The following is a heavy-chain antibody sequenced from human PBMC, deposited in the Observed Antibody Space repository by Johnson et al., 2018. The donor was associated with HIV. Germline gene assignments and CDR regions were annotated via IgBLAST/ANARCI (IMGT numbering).Heavy chain of an antibody. J-gene: IGHJ3*02. CDR2: ISYDGSNK. D-gene: IGHD6-13*01. CDR1: GFTFDDYG. CDR3: ARDARYSRSWPDAFDI. Sequence: QVQLVESGGGVVRPGGSLRLSCAASGFTFDDYGMSWVRQAPGKGLAWVAVISYDGSNKYYADSVKGRFTISRDNSKNTLYLQMNSLRPEDTAVYYCARDARYSRSWPDAFDIWGQGTMVTVSP. V-gene: IGHV3-30*03.